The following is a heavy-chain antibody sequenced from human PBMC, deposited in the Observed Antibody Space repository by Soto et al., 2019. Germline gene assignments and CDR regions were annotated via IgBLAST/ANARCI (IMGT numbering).Heavy chain of an antibody. CDR1: GFTFSSYS. CDR3: SRGVRDTAVGDFDY. Sequence: EVQLVESGGGLVQPGGSLRLSCAASGFTFSSYSMNWVRQEPGKGLEWLSYISSSISTMHYADSVKGRFTISRDNAKNSLYLQINGLRDEDTAVYYCSRGVRDTAVGDFDYWGQGTLVTVSS. D-gene: IGHD5-18*01. J-gene: IGHJ4*02. CDR2: ISSSISTM. V-gene: IGHV3-48*02.